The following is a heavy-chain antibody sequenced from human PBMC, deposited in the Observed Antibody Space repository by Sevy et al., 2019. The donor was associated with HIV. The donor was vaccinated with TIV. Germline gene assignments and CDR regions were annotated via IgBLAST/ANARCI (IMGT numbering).Heavy chain of an antibody. CDR1: GYTFTSYA. J-gene: IGHJ5*02. D-gene: IGHD6-19*01. Sequence: ASVKVSCKASGYTFTSYAMHWVRQAPGQRLEWMGWINAGNGNTKYSQKFQGRVTITRDTSASTAYMELSSLRSEDTDVYYCARQYRSGWYGVGNWFDPWGQGTLVTVSS. V-gene: IGHV1-3*01. CDR3: ARQYRSGWYGVGNWFDP. CDR2: INAGNGNT.